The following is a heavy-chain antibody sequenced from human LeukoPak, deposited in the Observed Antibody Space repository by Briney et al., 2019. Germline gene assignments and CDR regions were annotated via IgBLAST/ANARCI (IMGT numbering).Heavy chain of an antibody. CDR2: VYYSGRT. V-gene: IGHV4-61*01. CDR1: GDSVRSDTYY. Sequence: SETLSPTCTVSGDSVRSDTYYWSWIRQPPGKGPEWIGFVYYSGRTNYNASLKSRVTMSVDTSKNQFSLMLRSVTAADTAVYYCVRETTTEYYDSSGYYRQTEVFDAWGQGTMVTVSS. D-gene: IGHD3-22*01. CDR3: VRETTTEYYDSSGYYRQTEVFDA. J-gene: IGHJ3*01.